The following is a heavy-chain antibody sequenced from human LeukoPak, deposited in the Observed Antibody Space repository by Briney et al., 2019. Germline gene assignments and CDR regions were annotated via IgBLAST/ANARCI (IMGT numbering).Heavy chain of an antibody. CDR2: IIPIFGTA. Sequence: SVKVSCKASGGTFSSYAISWVRQAPGQGLEWMGGIIPIFGTANYAQKFQGRVTITADKSTSTAYMELSSLRSEDTAVYYCARDLRYYGSGSPFGYWGQGTLVTVSS. D-gene: IGHD3-10*01. J-gene: IGHJ4*02. CDR1: GGTFSSYA. CDR3: ARDLRYYGSGSPFGY. V-gene: IGHV1-69*06.